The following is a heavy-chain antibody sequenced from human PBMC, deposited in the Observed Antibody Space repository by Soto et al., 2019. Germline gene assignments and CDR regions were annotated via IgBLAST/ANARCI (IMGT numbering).Heavy chain of an antibody. CDR3: ARGRNYDFWSGYYALFDY. V-gene: IGHV4-34*01. Sequence: SESLSLTCAFYGGSFSVYYWSWIRQPPGKGLEWIGEINHSGSTNYNPSLKSRVTISVDTSKNQFSLKLSSVTAADTAVYYCARGRNYDFWSGYYALFDYWGQGTLVTVSS. D-gene: IGHD3-3*01. J-gene: IGHJ4*02. CDR2: INHSGST. CDR1: GGSFSVYY.